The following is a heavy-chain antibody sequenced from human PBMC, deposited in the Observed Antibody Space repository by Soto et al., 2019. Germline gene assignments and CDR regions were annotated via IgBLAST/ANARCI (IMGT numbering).Heavy chain of an antibody. Sequence: GGSLRLSCTASGFTFGDYAMSWFRQAPGKGLEWVGFIRSKAYGGTTEYAASVKGRFTISRDDSKSIAYLQMNSLKTEDTAVYYCTRGPQATVTDKTGLFWGQGTLVTVSS. V-gene: IGHV3-49*03. CDR2: IRSKAYGGTT. CDR1: GFTFGDYA. J-gene: IGHJ4*02. D-gene: IGHD4-4*01. CDR3: TRGPQATVTDKTGLF.